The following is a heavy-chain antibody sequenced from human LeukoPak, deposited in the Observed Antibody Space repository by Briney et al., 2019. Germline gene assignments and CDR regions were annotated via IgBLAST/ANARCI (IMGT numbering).Heavy chain of an antibody. Sequence: PGRSLRLSCAASGFTCSTYAMFWVRQAPGKGLEWISTITSSGDTTYYADSVKGRFTISRDNPKNTLYLQMTSLRAEDTALYYCAKDQLEGLYYDSSGYYDYWGQGTLVTVSS. V-gene: IGHV3-23*01. CDR2: ITSSGDTT. J-gene: IGHJ4*02. CDR1: GFTCSTYA. D-gene: IGHD3-22*01. CDR3: AKDQLEGLYYDSSGYYDY.